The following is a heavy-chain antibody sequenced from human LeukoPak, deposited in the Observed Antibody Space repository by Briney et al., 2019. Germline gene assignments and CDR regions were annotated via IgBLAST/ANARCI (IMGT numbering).Heavy chain of an antibody. Sequence: ASVKVSCKASGYTFTGYYMHWVRQAPGQGLEWMGWINPNSGGTNYAQKFQGRGTMTRDTSISTAYMELSRLRSDDTAVYYCARASGVSVVAPAATNFDYWGQGTLVTVSS. CDR3: ARASGVSVVAPAATNFDY. V-gene: IGHV1-2*02. CDR2: INPNSGGT. D-gene: IGHD2-2*01. J-gene: IGHJ4*02. CDR1: GYTFTGYY.